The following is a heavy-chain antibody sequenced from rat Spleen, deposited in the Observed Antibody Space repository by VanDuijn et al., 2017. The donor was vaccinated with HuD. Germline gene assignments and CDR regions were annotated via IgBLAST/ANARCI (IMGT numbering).Heavy chain of an antibody. J-gene: IGHJ2*01. V-gene: IGHV2-13*01. D-gene: IGHD4-3*01. CDR3: ARDNSGFDY. Sequence: QVQLKESGPGLVQPSQTLSLTCTVSGFSLSNYGVIWVRQPPGKGLEWMGVIWGNGNPNYNSALKSRLSISRDTTKSQVYLKINSLQTEDIASYYCARDNSGFDYWGQVVMVTVAS. CDR2: IWGNGNP. CDR1: GFSLSNYG.